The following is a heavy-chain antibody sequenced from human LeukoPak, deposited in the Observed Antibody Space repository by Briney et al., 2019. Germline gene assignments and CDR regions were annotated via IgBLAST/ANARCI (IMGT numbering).Heavy chain of an antibody. V-gene: IGHV3-66*02. J-gene: IGHJ4*02. Sequence: AGGSLRLSCAASGFTVSNNYMSWVRQAPGKGLEWVSVIYSGDNTYYVESVKGRFTISRDNSKNTLFLQMNRPRAEDTAVYYCAGRRVLDASFDYWGQGTLVTVSS. D-gene: IGHD3-16*01. CDR3: AGRRVLDASFDY. CDR1: GFTVSNNY. CDR2: IYSGDNT.